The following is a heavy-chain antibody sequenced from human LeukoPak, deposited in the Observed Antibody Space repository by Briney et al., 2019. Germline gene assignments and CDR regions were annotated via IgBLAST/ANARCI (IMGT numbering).Heavy chain of an antibody. CDR3: ARARDSYYDSSGYTRGGNWFDP. J-gene: IGHJ5*02. Sequence: VSLNVSCKASGYTFTGYYMHWVRQAPGQGLEWMGWINPTRGGTNYAQKCRGRVTMTRDTSISTAYMELSRLTSDDTAVYYCARARDSYYDSSGYTRGGNWFDPWGQGTLVSVS. D-gene: IGHD3-22*01. CDR1: GYTFTGYY. V-gene: IGHV1-2*02. CDR2: INPTRGGT.